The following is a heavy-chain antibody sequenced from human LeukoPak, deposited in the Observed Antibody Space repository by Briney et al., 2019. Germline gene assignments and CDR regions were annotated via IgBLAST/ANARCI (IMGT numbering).Heavy chain of an antibody. J-gene: IGHJ4*02. CDR2: INWNGGST. V-gene: IGHV3-20*04. CDR1: GFTFDDYG. D-gene: IGHD5-18*01. Sequence: PGGSLRLSCAASGFTFDDYGMNWVRQAPGKGLEWVSGINWNGGSTGYADSVKGRFTISRDNSKNTLYLQMNSLRAEDTAVYYCARDSGYSYGHTFDYWGQGTLVTVSS. CDR3: ARDSGYSYGHTFDY.